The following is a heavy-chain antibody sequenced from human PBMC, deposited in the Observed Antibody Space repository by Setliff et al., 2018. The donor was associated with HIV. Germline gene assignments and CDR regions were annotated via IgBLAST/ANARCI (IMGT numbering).Heavy chain of an antibody. J-gene: IGHJ5*02. V-gene: IGHV4-34*01. CDR1: GGSFNDYY. CDR2: IDHSGST. Sequence: LSLTCAVYGGSFNDYYWTWIRQPPGKGLEWIGEIDHSGSTKYHASLKSRVTISIDTSKNQFSLKLSSVTAADTAVYYCARGKWFDPWGQGTLVTVSS. CDR3: ARGKWFDP.